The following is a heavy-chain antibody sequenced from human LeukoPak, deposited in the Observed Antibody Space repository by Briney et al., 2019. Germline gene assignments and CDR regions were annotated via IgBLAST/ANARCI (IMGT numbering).Heavy chain of an antibody. Sequence: PSETLSLTCTVSGGSISSSSYYWGWIRQPPGKGLEWIGYIYYSGSTNYNPSLKSRVTISVDTSKNQFSLKLSSVTAADTAVYYCARAKTSYEGNWFDPWGQGTLVTVSS. CDR1: GGSISSSSYY. CDR3: ARAKTSYEGNWFDP. D-gene: IGHD3-3*01. J-gene: IGHJ5*02. V-gene: IGHV4-61*05. CDR2: IYYSGST.